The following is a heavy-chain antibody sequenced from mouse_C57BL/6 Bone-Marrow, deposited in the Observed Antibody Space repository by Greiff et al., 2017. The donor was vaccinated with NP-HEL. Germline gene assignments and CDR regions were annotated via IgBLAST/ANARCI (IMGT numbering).Heavy chain of an antibody. D-gene: IGHD2-3*01. CDR3: ARGWLLPLFAY. CDR1: GYSITSGYY. J-gene: IGHJ3*01. Sequence: EVKLQESGPGLVKPSQSLSLTCSVTGYSITSGYYWNWIRQFPGNKLEWMGYISYDGSNNYNPSLKNRISITRDTSKNQFFLKLNSVTTEDTATYYCARGWLLPLFAYWGQGTLVTVSA. V-gene: IGHV3-6*01. CDR2: ISYDGSN.